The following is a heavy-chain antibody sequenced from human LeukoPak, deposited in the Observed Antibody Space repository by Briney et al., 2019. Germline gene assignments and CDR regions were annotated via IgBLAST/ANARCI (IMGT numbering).Heavy chain of an antibody. J-gene: IGHJ3*02. CDR2: LSGSGVST. CDR1: GFTFSSFA. CDR3: AKDRVDYGDYTDAFDI. D-gene: IGHD4-17*01. V-gene: IGHV3-23*01. Sequence: GGSLSLSWAAPGFTFSSFAMSWVRQAQGKGLEWVSALSGSGVSTYYADSVKGRFTISRDNSKNTLYLQMNSLRAEDTAVYYCAKDRVDYGDYTDAFDIWGQGTMVTVSS.